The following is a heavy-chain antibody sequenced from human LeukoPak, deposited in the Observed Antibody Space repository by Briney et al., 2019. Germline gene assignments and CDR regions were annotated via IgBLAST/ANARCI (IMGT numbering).Heavy chain of an antibody. J-gene: IGHJ4*02. V-gene: IGHV4-59*08. CDR2: IYYSGST. CDR3: ARSAYYDYVWGSYRYLPLTS. CDR1: GGSISSYY. D-gene: IGHD3-16*02. Sequence: SETLSLTCTVSGGSISSYYWSWIRQPPGKGLEWIGYIYYSGSTNYNPSLKSRVTISVDTSKNQFSLKLSSVTAADTAVYYCARSAYYDYVWGSYRYLPLTSWGQGTLVTVSS.